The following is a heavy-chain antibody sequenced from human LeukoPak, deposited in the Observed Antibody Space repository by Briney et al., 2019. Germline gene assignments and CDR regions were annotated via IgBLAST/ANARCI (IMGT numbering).Heavy chain of an antibody. J-gene: IGHJ4*02. CDR3: VRLKGYSSGWIDY. Sequence: ASVQVSCKASGYTFPGYYMHWVRQAPGQGLEWMGWINPNSGGTNYAQKFQGRVTMARETSISTAYMELSRLRSDDMAVYYCVRLKGYSSGWIDYWGQGTLVIVSS. V-gene: IGHV1-2*02. CDR2: INPNSGGT. D-gene: IGHD6-19*01. CDR1: GYTFPGYY.